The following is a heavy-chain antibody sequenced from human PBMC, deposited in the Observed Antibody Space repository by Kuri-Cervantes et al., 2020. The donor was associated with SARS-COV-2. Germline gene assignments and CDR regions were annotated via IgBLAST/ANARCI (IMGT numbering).Heavy chain of an antibody. CDR1: GFTFSSYW. Sequence: GESLKISCAASGFTFSSYWMSWVRQAPGKGPEWVANIKQDGSEKYYVDSVKGRFTISRDNAKNSLYLQMNSLRAEDTAVYYCARDRWTVARGLDYWGQGTTVTVSS. D-gene: IGHD6-19*01. CDR2: IKQDGSEK. V-gene: IGHV3-7*05. J-gene: IGHJ4*02. CDR3: ARDRWTVARGLDY.